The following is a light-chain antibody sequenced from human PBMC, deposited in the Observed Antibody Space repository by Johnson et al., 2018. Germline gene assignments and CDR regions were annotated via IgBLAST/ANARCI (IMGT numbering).Light chain of an antibody. V-gene: IGLV1-51*02. CDR1: SSNIGNNY. Sequence: QSVLTQPPSVSAAPGQKVTISCSGSSSNIGNNYVSWYQQLPGTAPKLLIYENNKRPSGIPDRFSGSKSGTSATLGITGLQTGDEADDYCGTWDSSLSAENVFGTVTKDTVL. CDR3: GTWDSSLSAENV. CDR2: ENN. J-gene: IGLJ1*01.